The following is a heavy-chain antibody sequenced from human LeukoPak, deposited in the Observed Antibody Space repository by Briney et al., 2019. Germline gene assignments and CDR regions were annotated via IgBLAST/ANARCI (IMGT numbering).Heavy chain of an antibody. D-gene: IGHD2-15*01. Sequence: GGSLRLSCAASGFTFSSYNMNWVRQAPGKGLEWVSAISGSGDSTYYADSVKGRFTISRDNSKNTLYLQMNSLRAEDTAVYYCAKAGAVVVVAAKYFDYWGQGTLVTVSS. CDR2: ISGSGDST. V-gene: IGHV3-23*01. CDR1: GFTFSSYN. J-gene: IGHJ4*02. CDR3: AKAGAVVVVAAKYFDY.